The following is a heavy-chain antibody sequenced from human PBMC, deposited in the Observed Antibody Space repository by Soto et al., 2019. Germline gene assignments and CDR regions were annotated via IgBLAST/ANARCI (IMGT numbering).Heavy chain of an antibody. Sequence: PGGSLRLSCAASGFTFSSYGMHWVRQAPGKGLEWVAVISYDERNKYYADNVKGQFTISRDNSKNTLYLQMNSLRAEDTAVYYCAKDDGESLEWLGDLFYWGQGTLVTVAS. CDR1: GFTFSSYG. J-gene: IGHJ4*02. CDR3: AKDDGESLEWLGDLFY. CDR2: ISYDERNK. D-gene: IGHD3-3*01. V-gene: IGHV3-30*18.